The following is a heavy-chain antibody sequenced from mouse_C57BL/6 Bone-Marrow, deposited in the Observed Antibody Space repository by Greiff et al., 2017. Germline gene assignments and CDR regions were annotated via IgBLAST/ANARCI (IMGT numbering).Heavy chain of an antibody. J-gene: IGHJ1*03. CDR3: ARDPHDYGSSSRWYVDV. CDR2: IYPGDGDT. D-gene: IGHD1-1*01. CDR1: GYAFSSSW. V-gene: IGHV1-82*01. Sequence: VQLQQSGPELVKPGASVKISCKASGYAFSSSWMNWVKQRPGKGLEWIGRIYPGDGDTNYNGKFKGKATLTADKSSSTAYMQLSSLTSEDSAVYFCARDPHDYGSSSRWYVDVGGTGTTVTVSA.